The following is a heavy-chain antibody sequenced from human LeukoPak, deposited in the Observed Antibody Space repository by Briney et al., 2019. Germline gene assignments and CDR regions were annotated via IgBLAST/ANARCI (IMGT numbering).Heavy chain of an antibody. D-gene: IGHD4-17*01. Sequence: GGSLRLSCAASGFTFSSYAMNWVRQAPGKGLEWVSTISGAGGSTYYADSVKGRFTISRDNSKNTLYLQMNSLRAEDTALYYCAKNTSPGTITPRTFDIWGQGTMVTVSS. CDR3: AKNTSPGTITPRTFDI. CDR2: ISGAGGST. V-gene: IGHV3-23*01. CDR1: GFTFSSYA. J-gene: IGHJ3*02.